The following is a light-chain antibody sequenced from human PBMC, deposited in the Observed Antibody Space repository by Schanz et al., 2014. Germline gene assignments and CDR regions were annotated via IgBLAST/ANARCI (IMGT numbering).Light chain of an antibody. J-gene: IGKJ4*01. Sequence: DIQMTQSPSSLSASVGDRVTITCRASQSISSYLNWYQQKPGRAPRLLIYDASNLEVGVPSRFSGSGSGTDFTFTIKSLEPEDIATYYCQQYYNLSPLTFGGGTKVEIK. CDR2: DAS. CDR1: QSISSY. CDR3: QQYYNLSPLT. V-gene: IGKV1-33*01.